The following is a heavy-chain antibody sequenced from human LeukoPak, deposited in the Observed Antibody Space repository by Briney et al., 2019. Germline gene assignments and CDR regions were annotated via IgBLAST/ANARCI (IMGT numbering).Heavy chain of an antibody. V-gene: IGHV1-18*01. CDR1: GYTFTSYG. CDR3: AREYCSRTRCYGPDY. J-gene: IGHJ4*02. Sequence: ASVKFSCKASGYTFTSYGMSWGRQAPGQGLVWMGFISTYNGYTNYAQKLQGRVTVTTDTSTSTAYMELRSLRSDDTAVYYCAREYCSRTRCYGPDYWGQGTLVTVSS. CDR2: ISTYNGYT. D-gene: IGHD2-2*01.